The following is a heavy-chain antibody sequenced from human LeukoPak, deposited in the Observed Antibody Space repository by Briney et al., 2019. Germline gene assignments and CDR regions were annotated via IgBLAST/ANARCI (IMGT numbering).Heavy chain of an antibody. CDR2: IYSGGST. V-gene: IGHV3-53*01. CDR1: GFTVSSNY. CDR3: AKDPLGGYRTDAFDI. D-gene: IGHD3-22*01. Sequence: GGSLRLSCAASGFTVSSNYMSWVRQAPGKGLEWVSVIYSGGSTYYADSVKGRFTISRDNSKNTLYLQMNSLRAEDTAVYYCAKDPLGGYRTDAFDIWGQGTMVTVSS. J-gene: IGHJ3*02.